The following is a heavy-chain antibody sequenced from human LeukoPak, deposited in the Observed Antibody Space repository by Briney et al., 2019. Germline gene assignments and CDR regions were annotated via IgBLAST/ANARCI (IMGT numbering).Heavy chain of an antibody. Sequence: GGSLRLSCAASGFTFSSYGMHWVRQAPGKGLEWVAVIWYDGSNKYYADSVKGRFTISRDNSKNTLYLQMNSLRAEDTAVYYCARREQWRGFDYWGQGTLVTVSS. CDR2: IWYDGSNK. CDR3: ARREQWRGFDY. J-gene: IGHJ4*02. V-gene: IGHV3-33*01. CDR1: GFTFSSYG. D-gene: IGHD6-19*01.